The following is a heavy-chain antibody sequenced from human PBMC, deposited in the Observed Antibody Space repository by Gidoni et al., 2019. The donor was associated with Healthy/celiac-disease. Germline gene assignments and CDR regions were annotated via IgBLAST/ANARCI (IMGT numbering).Heavy chain of an antibody. D-gene: IGHD3-16*01. CDR2: IYWDDDK. Sequence: QITLKESGPTLVKPTQTLTLTCTFPVFSLSTSGVGVGWIRQPPGKALEWLALIYWDDDKRYSPSLKSRLTITKDTSKNQVVLTMTNMDPVDTATYYCAHQGGEDIVDYWGQGTLVTVSS. V-gene: IGHV2-5*02. CDR1: VFSLSTSGVG. J-gene: IGHJ4*02. CDR3: AHQGGEDIVDY.